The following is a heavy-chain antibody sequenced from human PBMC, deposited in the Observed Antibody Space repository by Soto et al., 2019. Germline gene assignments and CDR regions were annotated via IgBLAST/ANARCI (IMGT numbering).Heavy chain of an antibody. CDR3: ARGEAWEVQLILHDAFDI. J-gene: IGHJ3*02. D-gene: IGHD1-26*01. CDR2: MNPNSGNT. Sequence: DSVKVSCKASGYTFTSYDINWVRQATGQGLEWMGWMNPNSGNTGYAQKFQGRVTMTRNTSISTAYMELSSLRSEDTAVYYCARGEAWEVQLILHDAFDIWGQGTMVPVSS. V-gene: IGHV1-8*01. CDR1: GYTFTSYD.